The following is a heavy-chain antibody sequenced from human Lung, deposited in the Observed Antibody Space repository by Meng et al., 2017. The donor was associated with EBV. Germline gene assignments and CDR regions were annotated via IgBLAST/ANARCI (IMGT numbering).Heavy chain of an antibody. CDR3: VRVDMG. Sequence: GRLVESGGCLVQPVGSLRLSCAASGFTFSRSWMQWVRQAPGKGLVWVSRINSDGTTTTYADSVKGRFTISRDNARNTLYLQMNSLTAEDTGVYYCVRVDMGWGQGTLVTVAS. CDR2: INSDGTTT. D-gene: IGHD3-9*01. CDR1: GFTFSRSW. J-gene: IGHJ4*02. V-gene: IGHV3-74*01.